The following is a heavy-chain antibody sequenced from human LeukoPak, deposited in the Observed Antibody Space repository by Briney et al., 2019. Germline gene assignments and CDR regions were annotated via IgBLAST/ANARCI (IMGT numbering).Heavy chain of an antibody. CDR2: IYHSGST. V-gene: IGHV4-30-2*01. D-gene: IGHD4-23*01. J-gene: IGHJ2*01. Sequence: SETLSLTCAVSGGSISSGGYSWSWIRQPPGKGLEWIGYIYHSGSTYYNPSLKSRVTISVDRSKNQFSLKLSSVTAADTAVYYCARVVISTVDWYFDLWGRGTLVTVSS. CDR3: ARVVISTVDWYFDL. CDR1: GGSISSGGYS.